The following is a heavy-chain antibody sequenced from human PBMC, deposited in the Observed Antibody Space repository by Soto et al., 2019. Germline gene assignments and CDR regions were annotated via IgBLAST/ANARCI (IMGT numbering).Heavy chain of an antibody. V-gene: IGHV3-30-3*01. CDR3: ARRSAPDNAYYYDSSGYYYDAFDI. J-gene: IGHJ3*02. D-gene: IGHD3-22*01. CDR2: ISYDGSNK. CDR1: GFTFSSYA. Sequence: PGGSLRLSCAASGFTFSSYAMHWVRQAPGKGLEWVAVISYDGSNKYYADSVKGRFTISRDNSKNTLYLQMNSLRAEDTAVYYCARRSAPDNAYYYDSSGYYYDAFDIWGQGTRVTVSS.